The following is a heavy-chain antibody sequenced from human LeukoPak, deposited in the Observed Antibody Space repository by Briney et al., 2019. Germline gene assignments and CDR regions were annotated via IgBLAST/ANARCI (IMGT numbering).Heavy chain of an antibody. CDR2: INSDGSST. CDR1: GFTFSSYW. CDR3: ARDGDGYNDFDY. V-gene: IGHV3-74*01. J-gene: IGHJ4*02. D-gene: IGHD5-24*01. Sequence: GGSLRLSCAPSGFTFSSYWMHWVRQAPGKGLVWVSRINSDGSSTSYADSVKGRFTISRDNAKNTLYLQMNSLRAEDTAVYYCARDGDGYNDFDYWGQGTLVTVSS.